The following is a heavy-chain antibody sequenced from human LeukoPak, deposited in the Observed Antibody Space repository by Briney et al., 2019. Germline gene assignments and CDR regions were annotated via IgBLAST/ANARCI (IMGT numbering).Heavy chain of an antibody. CDR3: ARASSSGYPTFDY. D-gene: IGHD3-22*01. V-gene: IGHV4-38-2*02. Sequence: SETLSLTCTVSGYSISSGYYWGWIRQPPGKGLEWIGSIYHSGSTYYNPSLKSRVTISVDTSKNQFSLKLSSVTAADTAVYYCARASSSGYPTFDYWGQGTLVTVSS. CDR1: GYSISSGYY. J-gene: IGHJ4*02. CDR2: IYHSGST.